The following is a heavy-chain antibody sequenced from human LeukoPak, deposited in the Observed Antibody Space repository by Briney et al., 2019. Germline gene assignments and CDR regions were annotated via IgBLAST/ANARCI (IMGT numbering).Heavy chain of an antibody. D-gene: IGHD2-2*02. V-gene: IGHV3-23*01. Sequence: GGCLRLSCAASGFTFNYYAMSWVRQAPGKGLEWVSAIIGSGSSTYYADSVKGRFTISRDNSKNTLHLQMNSLRAEDTAVYYCAKAPNQYCSGTSCYKADYWGQGTLVTVSS. CDR2: IIGSGSST. CDR1: GFTFNYYA. CDR3: AKAPNQYCSGTSCYKADY. J-gene: IGHJ4*02.